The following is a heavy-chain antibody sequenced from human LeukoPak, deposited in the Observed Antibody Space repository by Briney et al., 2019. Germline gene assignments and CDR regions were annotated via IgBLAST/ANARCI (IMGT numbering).Heavy chain of an antibody. Sequence: GGSLRLSCAASGFTFSDSWMHWVRQAPGEGPVWVSRLNPDGRITNYADSVKGRFTISRDNAKNTVYLQMNNLRAEDTAVYFCSRGRHNFFDILGQGTMVTVSS. J-gene: IGHJ3*02. D-gene: IGHD6-6*01. CDR3: SRGRHNFFDI. CDR2: LNPDGRIT. V-gene: IGHV3-74*01. CDR1: GFTFSDSW.